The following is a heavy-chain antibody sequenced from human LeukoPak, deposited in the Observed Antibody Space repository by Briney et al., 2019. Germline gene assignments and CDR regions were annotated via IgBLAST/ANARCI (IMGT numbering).Heavy chain of an antibody. Sequence: ASVKVSCKASGYTFTSYGISWVRQAPGQGLEWMGWISAYNGNTNYAQKLQGRVTMTTDTSTSTAYMELRSRRSDDTAVYYCARDLNCSGGSCYSGWFDPWGQGTLVTVSS. CDR1: GYTFTSYG. D-gene: IGHD2-15*01. V-gene: IGHV1-18*01. CDR2: ISAYNGNT. J-gene: IGHJ5*02. CDR3: ARDLNCSGGSCYSGWFDP.